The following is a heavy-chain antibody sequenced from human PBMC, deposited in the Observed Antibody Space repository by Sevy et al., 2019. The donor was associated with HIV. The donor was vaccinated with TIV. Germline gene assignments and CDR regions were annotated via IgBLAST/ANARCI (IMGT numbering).Heavy chain of an antibody. Sequence: GESLKISCKGSGYSFTSYWIGWVRQMPGKGLEWMGIIYPGDSDTRDSPSFQGQVTISADKSISTAYLQWSSLKASDTAMYYCARHDPVGYCRSTSCYSGDYWGQRTLVTVSS. CDR2: IYPGDSDT. V-gene: IGHV5-51*01. CDR1: GYSFTSYW. D-gene: IGHD2-2*02. CDR3: ARHDPVGYCRSTSCYSGDY. J-gene: IGHJ4*02.